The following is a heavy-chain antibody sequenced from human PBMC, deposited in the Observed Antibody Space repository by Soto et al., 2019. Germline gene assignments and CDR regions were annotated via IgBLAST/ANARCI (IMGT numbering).Heavy chain of an antibody. CDR2: IYYSGST. J-gene: IGHJ4*02. Sequence: SETLSLTCTVSGGSISSGDYYWSWIRQPPGKGLEWIGYIYYSGSTYYNPSLKSRVTISVDTSKNQFSLKPSSVTAADTAVYYCARGGRVYYFDYWGQGTLVTVSS. CDR3: ARGGRVYYFDY. CDR1: GGSISSGDYY. D-gene: IGHD6-13*01. V-gene: IGHV4-30-4*01.